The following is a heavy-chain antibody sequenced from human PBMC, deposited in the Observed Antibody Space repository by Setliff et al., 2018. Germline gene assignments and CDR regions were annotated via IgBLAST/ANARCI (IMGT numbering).Heavy chain of an antibody. D-gene: IGHD6-6*01. V-gene: IGHV1-69*05. CDR2: TIPMFGTT. J-gene: IGHJ6*03. CDR3: VREGVDRRSSTDYRYYMDV. CDR1: GATFSSYG. Sequence: GASVKVSCKASGATFSSYGISWVRQAPGQGLEWMGGTIPMFGTTEYAQKFQGRLTIITDESTNTALMQLSSLRSDDTAVYYCVREGVDRRSSTDYRYYMDVWGKGTTVTVSS.